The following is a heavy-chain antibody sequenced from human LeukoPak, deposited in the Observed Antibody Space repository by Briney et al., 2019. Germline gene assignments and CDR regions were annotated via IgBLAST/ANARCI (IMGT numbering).Heavy chain of an antibody. CDR1: GASISSYY. CDR3: ARSRSSSWFLFDY. J-gene: IGHJ4*02. Sequence: PSETLSLTCTVSGASISSYYWSWIRQPPGKGLEWIGYIYYSGSTNYNPSLKSRVTISVDTSKNQFSLKLNSVTAADTAVYYCARSRSSSWFLFDYWGQGILVTVSS. CDR2: IYYSGST. V-gene: IGHV4-59*01. D-gene: IGHD6-13*01.